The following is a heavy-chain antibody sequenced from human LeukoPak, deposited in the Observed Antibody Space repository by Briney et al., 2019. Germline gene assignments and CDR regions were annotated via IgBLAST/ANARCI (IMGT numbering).Heavy chain of an antibody. J-gene: IGHJ4*02. V-gene: IGHV3-74*01. CDR2: INTDGSIT. D-gene: IGHD3-10*01. CDR1: GFTFSNYW. Sequence: GGSLRLSCAASGFTFSNYWIHWVRQAPGKGLVWVSRINTDGSITNYADSVKGRFSISRDNAKNTLYLQMSSLGAEDTAVYYCARDRGPRTGFMVREAYDYWGQGTLVTVSS. CDR3: ARDRGPRTGFMVREAYDY.